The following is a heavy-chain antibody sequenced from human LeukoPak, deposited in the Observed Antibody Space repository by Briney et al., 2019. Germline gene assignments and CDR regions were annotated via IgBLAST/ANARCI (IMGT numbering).Heavy chain of an antibody. J-gene: IGHJ5*02. CDR3: ARDYGDFWFDP. Sequence: SETLSLTCTVSGGSISSPGYYWGWIRQPPEKGLEGIGSMYYSGVTYYNPSLKSRFTIYVDTSKNQFSLRLRSVTAADTAVYYCARDYGDFWFDPWGQGTLVTVSS. V-gene: IGHV4-39*02. CDR1: GGSISSPGYY. CDR2: MYYSGVT. D-gene: IGHD4-17*01.